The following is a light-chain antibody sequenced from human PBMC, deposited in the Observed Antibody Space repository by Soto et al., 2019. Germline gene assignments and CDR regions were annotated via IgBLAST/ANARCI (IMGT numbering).Light chain of an antibody. CDR2: GAS. CDR1: QSVSSN. J-gene: IGKJ1*01. V-gene: IGKV3-15*01. Sequence: EIVMTQSPATLSVSPGERATLSCRASQSVSSNLAWYQQKPGQAPRLLIYGASTRATGIPARFXXXXXXXXXXXXISSLQSEDFAVYYCQQYNNWPLWTFGQGTKVEIK. CDR3: QQYNNWPLWT.